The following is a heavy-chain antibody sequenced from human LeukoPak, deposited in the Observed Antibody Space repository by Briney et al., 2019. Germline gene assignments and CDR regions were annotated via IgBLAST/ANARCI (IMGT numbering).Heavy chain of an antibody. CDR2: INHSGST. D-gene: IGHD6-19*01. J-gene: IGHJ4*02. CDR1: GGSFSGYY. V-gene: IGHV4-34*01. Sequence: SETLSLTCAVYGGSFSGYYWSWIRQPPGKGLEWIGEINHSGSTNYNPSLKSRVTISVDTSKNQSSLKLNSVTAADTAVYYCAKGGSSVWHMDYFDYWGQGTLVIVSS. CDR3: AKGGSSVWHMDYFDY.